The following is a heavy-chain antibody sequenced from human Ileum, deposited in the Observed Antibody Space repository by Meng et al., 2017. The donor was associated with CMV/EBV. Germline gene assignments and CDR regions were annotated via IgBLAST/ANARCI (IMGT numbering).Heavy chain of an antibody. Sequence: GGSLRLSCAASGFTFSSYGMHWVRQAPGKGLEWVAFIRYDGSNKYYADSVKGRFTISRDNSKNTLYLQMNSLRAEDTAVYYCANLGSGIAAHPTYYLDYWGQGTLVTVSS. CDR2: IRYDGSNK. D-gene: IGHD6-6*01. CDR3: ANLGSGIAAHPTYYLDY. CDR1: GFTFSSYG. J-gene: IGHJ4*02. V-gene: IGHV3-30*02.